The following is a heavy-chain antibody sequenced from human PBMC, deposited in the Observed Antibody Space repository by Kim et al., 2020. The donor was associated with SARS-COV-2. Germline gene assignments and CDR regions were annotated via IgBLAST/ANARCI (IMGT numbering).Heavy chain of an antibody. J-gene: IGHJ4*02. CDR3: ARDYYDSSGYYPH. D-gene: IGHD3-22*01. V-gene: IGHV3-21*01. Sequence: AESVKGRFTSSRDNAKNSLYLQRNSLRAEDTAVYYCARDYYDSSGYYPHWGQGTLVTVSS.